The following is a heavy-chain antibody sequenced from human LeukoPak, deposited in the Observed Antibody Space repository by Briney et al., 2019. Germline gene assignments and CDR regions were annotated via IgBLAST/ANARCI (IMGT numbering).Heavy chain of an antibody. D-gene: IGHD2-2*02. J-gene: IGHJ4*02. CDR2: ISGSGGST. V-gene: IGHV3-23*01. Sequence: GGSLRLSCVASGFTFSSYAMSWVRQAPGKGLEWVSAISGSGGSTYYADSVKGRFTISRDNSKNTLYLQMNSLRAEDTAVYYCAKEYRSSTSCYTHYWGQGTLVTVSS. CDR1: GFTFSSYA. CDR3: AKEYRSSTSCYTHY.